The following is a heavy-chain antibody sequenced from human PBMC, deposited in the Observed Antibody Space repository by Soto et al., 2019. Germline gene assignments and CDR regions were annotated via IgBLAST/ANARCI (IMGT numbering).Heavy chain of an antibody. D-gene: IGHD6-13*01. CDR2: ISYDGSNK. Sequence: GGSLRLSCAASGFTFSSYGMHWVRQAPGKGLEWVAVISYDGSNKYYADSVKGRFTISRDNSKNTLYLQMNSLRAEDTAVYYCAKDGVAAAVLSLAYYFDYWGQGTLVTVSS. J-gene: IGHJ4*02. CDR1: GFTFSSYG. CDR3: AKDGVAAAVLSLAYYFDY. V-gene: IGHV3-30*18.